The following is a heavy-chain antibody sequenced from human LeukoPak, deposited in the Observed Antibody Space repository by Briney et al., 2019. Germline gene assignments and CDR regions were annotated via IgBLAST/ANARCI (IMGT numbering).Heavy chain of an antibody. J-gene: IGHJ6*02. D-gene: IGHD1-26*01. CDR1: GGSISSYY. V-gene: IGHV4-4*07. CDR3: ATRGEWELRDYYYGMDV. Sequence: PSETLSLTCTVSGGSISSYYWSWIRQPAGKGLEWIGRIYTSGCTNYNPSLKSRVTMSVDTSKNQFSLKLSSVTAADTAVYYCATRGEWELRDYYYGMDVWGQGTTVTVSS. CDR2: IYTSGCT.